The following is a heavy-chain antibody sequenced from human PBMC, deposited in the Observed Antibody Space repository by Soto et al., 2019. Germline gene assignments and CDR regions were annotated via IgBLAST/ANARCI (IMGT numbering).Heavy chain of an antibody. Sequence: PGGSLRLSCAASGFIFSSDWMHWVRQAPGKGLVWVSRINTDGSDTSYADSVKGRFTISRDNSKNTLYLQMNSLRAEDTAVYYCARDQGNYLPHWYYYYGMDVWGQGTTVTVSS. V-gene: IGHV3-74*01. CDR3: ARDQGNYLPHWYYYYGMDV. D-gene: IGHD4-4*01. CDR1: GFIFSSDW. CDR2: INTDGSDT. J-gene: IGHJ6*02.